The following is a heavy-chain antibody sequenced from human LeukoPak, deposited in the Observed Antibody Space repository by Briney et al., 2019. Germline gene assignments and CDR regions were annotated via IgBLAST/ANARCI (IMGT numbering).Heavy chain of an antibody. J-gene: IGHJ4*02. CDR2: ISYDGSNK. CDR3: AKQYCSGGSCYSGDYFDY. V-gene: IGHV3-30*18. D-gene: IGHD2-15*01. CDR1: GFTFSSYG. Sequence: GGSLRLSCAASGFTFSSYGMHWVRQAPGKGLEWVAVISYDGSNKYYADSVKGRFTISRDNSKNTLYLQMNSLRAEDTAVYYCAKQYCSGGSCYSGDYFDYWGQGTLVTVSS.